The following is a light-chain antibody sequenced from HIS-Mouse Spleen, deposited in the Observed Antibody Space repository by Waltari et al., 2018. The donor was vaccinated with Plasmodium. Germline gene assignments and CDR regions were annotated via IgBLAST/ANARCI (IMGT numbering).Light chain of an antibody. CDR1: ALPKQY. V-gene: IGLV3-25*03. J-gene: IGLJ1*01. CDR3: QSADSSGTYV. CDR2: KDS. Sequence: SYELTQPPSVSVSPGPTARITCSGDALPKQYAYWSQQKPGQAPVLVIYKDSERPSGIPERFSGSSSGTTVTLTISGVQAEDEADYYCQSADSSGTYVFGTGTKVTVL.